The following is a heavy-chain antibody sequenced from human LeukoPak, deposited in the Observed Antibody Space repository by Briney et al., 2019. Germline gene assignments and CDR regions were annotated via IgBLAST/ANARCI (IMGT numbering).Heavy chain of an antibody. CDR1: GYSFSSYW. CDR3: ARLSSYDSSGYLNY. Sequence: GESLKISCKGSGYSFSSYWTGWVRQMPGKGLEWMGIIYPGDSDTRYSPSFQGQVTISADKSISTAYLQWSSLKASDTAMYYCARLSSYDSSGYLNYWGQGTLVTVSS. J-gene: IGHJ4*02. CDR2: IYPGDSDT. V-gene: IGHV5-51*01. D-gene: IGHD3-22*01.